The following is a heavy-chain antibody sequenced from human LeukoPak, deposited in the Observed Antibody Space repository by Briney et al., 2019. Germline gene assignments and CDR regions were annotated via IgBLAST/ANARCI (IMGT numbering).Heavy chain of an antibody. J-gene: IGHJ3*02. D-gene: IGHD2-21*02. Sequence: GASVKVSCKASGYTFTSYYMHWVRQAPGQGLEWLGIINPSGGGSSYAQKFQGRVTMTRDTSTSTVYMELSSLRSEDTAVYYCARDWTHCGGDCYFLFDSFSAFDIWGQGTMVTVSS. CDR2: INPSGGGS. CDR1: GYTFTSYY. V-gene: IGHV1-46*01. CDR3: ARDWTHCGGDCYFLFDSFSAFDI.